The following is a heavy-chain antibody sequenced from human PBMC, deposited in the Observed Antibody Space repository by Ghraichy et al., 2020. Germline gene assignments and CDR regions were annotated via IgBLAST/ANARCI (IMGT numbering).Heavy chain of an antibody. CDR1: GYTFTSYY. Sequence: ASVKVSCKASGYTFTSYYMHWVRQAPGQGLEWMGIINPSGGSTSYAQKFQGRVTMTRDTSTSTVYMELSSLRSEDTAVYYCAREYDILTGYYKAFDYWGQGTLVTVSS. D-gene: IGHD3-9*01. J-gene: IGHJ4*02. CDR2: INPSGGST. V-gene: IGHV1-46*01. CDR3: AREYDILTGYYKAFDY.